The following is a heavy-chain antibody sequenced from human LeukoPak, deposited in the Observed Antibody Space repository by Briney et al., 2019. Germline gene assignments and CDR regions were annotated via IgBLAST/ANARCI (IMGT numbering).Heavy chain of an antibody. V-gene: IGHV3-7*03. CDR1: GFTFSSYW. CDR3: ARGSGSYAMDV. J-gene: IGHJ6*02. D-gene: IGHD1-26*01. CDR2: IKQDGSEK. Sequence: QSGGSLRLSCAVSGFTFSSYWMTWVRQAPGKGLEWVANIKQDGSEKDYVDSVRGRFTISRDNAKNSLYLQMNSLRAEDTAIYYCARGSGSYAMDVWGQGTTVTVSS.